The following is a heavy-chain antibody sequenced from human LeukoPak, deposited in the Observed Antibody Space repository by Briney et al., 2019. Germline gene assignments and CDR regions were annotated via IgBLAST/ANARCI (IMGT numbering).Heavy chain of an antibody. CDR3: AKDFTQSGGYYMDV. J-gene: IGHJ6*03. Sequence: GGSLRLSCAASGLTFSFYSMNWVRQAPGKGLEWVSYISSFSGTINYAESVKGRFTISRDNSMHTLYLQMNSLRAEDTAIYYCAKDFTQSGGYYMDVWGKGTTVTVSS. D-gene: IGHD3-3*01. V-gene: IGHV3-48*01. CDR2: ISSFSGTI. CDR1: GLTFSFYS.